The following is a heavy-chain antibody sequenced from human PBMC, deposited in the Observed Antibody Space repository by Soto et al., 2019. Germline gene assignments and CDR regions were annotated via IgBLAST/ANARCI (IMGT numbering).Heavy chain of an antibody. V-gene: IGHV2-5*02. Sequence: QITLNESGPTVVRPTETLTLTCRFSGFSLTTSGVGVGWIRQSPGKAPEWLALIYWDDDKRYSASLKSRLNTTKETAKNQVVLTVSDLDPTDTAIYYCAHRVLRTVFGLVTTTAIYFDFWGQGTPVAVSS. CDR2: IYWDDDK. J-gene: IGHJ4*02. CDR3: AHRVLRTVFGLVTTTAIYFDF. D-gene: IGHD3-3*01. CDR1: GFSLTTSGVG.